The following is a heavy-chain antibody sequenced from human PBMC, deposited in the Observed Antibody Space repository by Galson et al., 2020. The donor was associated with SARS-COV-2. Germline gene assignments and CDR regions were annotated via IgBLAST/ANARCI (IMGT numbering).Heavy chain of an antibody. Sequence: SCKGFGYNFTNYLINWVRQMPGKGLEWMGRVDPSDTYTRYSPSFQGHVSFSVDKSVNTSYLQWNSLKASDTAMYYCARPGARGYSYGCGVWGQGTLVTVSS. CDR3: ARPGARGYSYGCGV. J-gene: IGHJ4*02. V-gene: IGHV5-10-1*01. CDR1: GYNFTNYL. CDR2: VDPSDTYT. D-gene: IGHD5-18*01.